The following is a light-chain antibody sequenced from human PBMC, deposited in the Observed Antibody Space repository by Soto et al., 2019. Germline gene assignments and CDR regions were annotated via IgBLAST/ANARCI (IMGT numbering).Light chain of an antibody. CDR1: SSDVWTYNL. CDR2: AVT. V-gene: IGLV2-23*02. Sequence: QSALTQPASVSGSPGQSITISCTGTSSDVWTYNLVSWYQQHPGKAPKLLIYAVTKRPSGISNRFSGSKSGNTASLTVSGLQAADEADYYCSSYAGSSTVVVFGGGTKLTVL. CDR3: SSYAGSSTVVV. J-gene: IGLJ2*01.